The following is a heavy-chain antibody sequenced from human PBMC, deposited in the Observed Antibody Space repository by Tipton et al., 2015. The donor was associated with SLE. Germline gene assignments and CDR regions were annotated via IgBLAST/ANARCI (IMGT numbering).Heavy chain of an antibody. CDR1: GGSISSHY. CDR2: IYYSGST. V-gene: IGHV4-59*11. Sequence: TLSLTCTVSGGSISSHYWSWIRQPPGKGLEWIGYIYYSGSTYYNPSLKSRVTISVDTSKNQFSLKLSSVTAADTAVYYCARGGVGATSHWGQGTLVTVSS. J-gene: IGHJ4*02. CDR3: ARGGVGATSH. D-gene: IGHD1-26*01.